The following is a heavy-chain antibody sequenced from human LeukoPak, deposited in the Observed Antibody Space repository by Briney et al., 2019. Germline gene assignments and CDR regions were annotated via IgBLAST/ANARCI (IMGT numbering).Heavy chain of an antibody. J-gene: IGHJ4*02. CDR2: IKQDGSEK. CDR1: GFTFSSYC. D-gene: IGHD6-19*01. CDR3: ARLDRAVAGFFDY. V-gene: IGHV3-7*01. Sequence: GGSLRLSCAASGFTFSSYCMSWVRQAPGKGLEWVANIKQDGSEKYYVDSVKGRFTISRANAKNSLYLQMKRLRAEDTAVYYCARLDRAVAGFFDYWGQETLVIVSS.